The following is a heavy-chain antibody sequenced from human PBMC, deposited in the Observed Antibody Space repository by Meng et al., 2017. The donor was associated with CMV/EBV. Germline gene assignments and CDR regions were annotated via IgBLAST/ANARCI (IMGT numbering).Heavy chain of an antibody. V-gene: IGHV3-11*04. CDR3: ARGVRTIQAAEYDY. D-gene: IGHD2-15*01. Sequence: GGSLRLSCAASGFTFSDYYMSWIRQAPGKGLEWVSYISSSGSTIYYADSVKGRFTISRDNSKNTLYLQMNSLRAEDTAVYYCARGVRTIQAAEYDYWGQGTLVTVSS. CDR2: ISSSGSTI. CDR1: GFTFSDYY. J-gene: IGHJ4*02.